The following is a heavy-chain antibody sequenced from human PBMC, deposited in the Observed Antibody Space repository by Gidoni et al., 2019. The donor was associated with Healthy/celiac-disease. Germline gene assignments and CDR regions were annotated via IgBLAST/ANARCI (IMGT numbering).Heavy chain of an antibody. CDR3: ARRRSVYYNTFDY. CDR1: GCTFSSSA. Sequence: QVQLVQSGAEVTKPGSSVKVSCKDSGCTFSSSAISWVRQAPGQVLEWMGGIIPIFGTANNAQKFQGRVTITADESTSTAYMELSSLRSEDTAVYYCARRRSVYYNTFDYWGQGTLVTVSS. V-gene: IGHV1-69*01. CDR2: IIPIFGTA. J-gene: IGHJ4*02. D-gene: IGHD3-3*01.